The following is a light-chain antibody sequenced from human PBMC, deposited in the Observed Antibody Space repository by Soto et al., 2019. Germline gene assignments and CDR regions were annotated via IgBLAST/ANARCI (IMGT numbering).Light chain of an antibody. CDR3: QHYGSSPWT. CDR1: QSVSSSH. V-gene: IGKV3-20*01. CDR2: GAS. Sequence: EVVLTQSPGTLSLSPGERATLSCRASQSVSSSHLAWYQPYAGKAPTLHIYGASSSATGITHRFSGSGSGTDFTITISRLEPEAFAAYYCQHYGSSPWTLGKGAKVDTK. J-gene: IGKJ1*01.